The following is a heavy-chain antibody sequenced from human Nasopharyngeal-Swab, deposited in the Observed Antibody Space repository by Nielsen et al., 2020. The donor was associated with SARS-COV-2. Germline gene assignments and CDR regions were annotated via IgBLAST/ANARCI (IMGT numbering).Heavy chain of an antibody. V-gene: IGHV4-59*13. Sequence: WIRRRPGKGLEWIGYIYCSGSTNYNPSLKSRVTISVDTSKNQFSLKLMSGTTADTAVYYCARGRGVAARRDYYYYGMDVWGQGTTVTVSS. D-gene: IGHD6-6*01. CDR3: ARGRGVAARRDYYYYGMDV. CDR2: IYCSGST. J-gene: IGHJ6*02.